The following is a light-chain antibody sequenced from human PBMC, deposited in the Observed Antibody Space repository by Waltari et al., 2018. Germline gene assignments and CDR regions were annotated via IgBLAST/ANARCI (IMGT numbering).Light chain of an antibody. J-gene: IGLJ3*02. CDR1: NSNIGGNS. Sequence: QSVLTQPPPVSGTPGQRVTIPCSGSNSNIGGNSVNWYQQLPGQAPKLLIYNDNQGPSGVPDRFSASKSGTSASLAITGLQSEDEADYYCAVWDDSLGGVFGGGTKLTVL. V-gene: IGLV1-44*01. CDR2: NDN. CDR3: AVWDDSLGGV.